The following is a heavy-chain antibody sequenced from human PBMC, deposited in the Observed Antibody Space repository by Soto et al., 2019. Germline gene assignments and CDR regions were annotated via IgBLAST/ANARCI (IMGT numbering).Heavy chain of an antibody. D-gene: IGHD3-3*01. Sequence: PSETLSLTCAVYGGSFSGYYWSWIRQPPGKGLEWIGEINHSGSTNYNPSLKSRVTISVDTSKNQFSLKLSSVTAADTAVYYCARGPNGITIFGVVTLAYYGMDVWGQGTKVTVSS. CDR2: INHSGST. CDR1: GGSFSGYY. V-gene: IGHV4-34*01. J-gene: IGHJ6*02. CDR3: ARGPNGITIFGVVTLAYYGMDV.